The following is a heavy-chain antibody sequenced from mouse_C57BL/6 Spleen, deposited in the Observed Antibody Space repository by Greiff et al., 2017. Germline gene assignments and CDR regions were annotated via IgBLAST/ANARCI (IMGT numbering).Heavy chain of an antibody. CDR1: GYTFTSYW. CDR2: IHPNSGST. J-gene: IGHJ4*01. V-gene: IGHV1-64*01. Sequence: QVQLQQPGAELVKPGASVKLSCKASGYTFTSYWMHWVKQRPGQGLEWIGMIHPNSGSTNYNEKFKSKATLTVDKSSSTAYMQLSSLTSEDSAVYYCASGSYYGSSCGAMDYWGQGTSVTVSS. D-gene: IGHD1-1*01. CDR3: ASGSYYGSSCGAMDY.